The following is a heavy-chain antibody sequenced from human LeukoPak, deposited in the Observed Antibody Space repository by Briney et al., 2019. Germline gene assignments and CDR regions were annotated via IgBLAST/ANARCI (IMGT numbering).Heavy chain of an antibody. D-gene: IGHD3-3*01. CDR1: GYTFTGYY. Sequence: ASVKVSCKASGYTFTGYYMHWVRQAPGQGLEWMGRINPNSGGTNYAQKFQGRVTMTRDTSISTAYMELSRLRSDDTAVYYCAGDSNAEYYDFWSGYSLYYYYYGMDVWGQGTTVTVSS. J-gene: IGHJ6*02. CDR3: AGDSNAEYYDFWSGYSLYYYYYGMDV. CDR2: INPNSGGT. V-gene: IGHV1-2*06.